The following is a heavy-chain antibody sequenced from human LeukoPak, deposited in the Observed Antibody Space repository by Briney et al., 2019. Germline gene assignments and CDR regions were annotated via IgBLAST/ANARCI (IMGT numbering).Heavy chain of an antibody. CDR2: ISGSGGST. V-gene: IGHV3-23*01. J-gene: IGHJ4*02. Sequence: GGSLRLSCAASGFTFSDYYMSWIRQAPGKGLEWVSAISGSGGSTYYADSVKGRFTISRDNSKNTLYLQMNSLRAEDTAVYYCAKDPSYFDYWGQGTLVTVSS. CDR3: AKDPSYFDY. CDR1: GFTFSDYY.